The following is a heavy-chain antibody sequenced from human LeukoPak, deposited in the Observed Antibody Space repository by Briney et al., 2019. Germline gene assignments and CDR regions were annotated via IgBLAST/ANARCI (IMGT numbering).Heavy chain of an antibody. D-gene: IGHD3-22*01. Sequence: ASVMVSCKASGYTFTGYYMHWVRQAPGQGLEWMGWINPNSGGTNYAQKFQGRVTMTRDTSISTAYMELSRPRSDDTAVYYCAREPRDYYDSSGYRYWGQGTLVTVSS. CDR1: GYTFTGYY. V-gene: IGHV1-2*02. CDR2: INPNSGGT. J-gene: IGHJ4*02. CDR3: AREPRDYYDSSGYRY.